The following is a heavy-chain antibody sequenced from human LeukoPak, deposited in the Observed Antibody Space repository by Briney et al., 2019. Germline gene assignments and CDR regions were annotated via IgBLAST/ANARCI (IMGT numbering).Heavy chain of an antibody. Sequence: GGSLRLSCAASGFTFSDYYMSWIRQAPGTGLDWVSYISSSGSTIYYADSVKGRFTISRNNAKSSLYLQMYSLRDVDTAVYYCASVGSQSVDYWGQGTLVTVSS. V-gene: IGHV3-11*01. D-gene: IGHD3-10*01. CDR1: GFTFSDYY. J-gene: IGHJ4*02. CDR3: ASVGSQSVDY. CDR2: ISSSGSTI.